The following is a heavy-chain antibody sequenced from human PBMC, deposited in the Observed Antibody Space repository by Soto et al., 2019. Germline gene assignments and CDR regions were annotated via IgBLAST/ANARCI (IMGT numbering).Heavy chain of an antibody. CDR2: ISNDGSKE. D-gene: IGHD6-19*01. CDR1: GFTFSSYG. Sequence: AGSLRLSCVASGFTFSSYGIHWVRQAPGKGLEWVAVISNDGSKEYYADSVKGRFTISRDNSKNTLYLQMDSLRPEDTAVYYCAKEITVAGDFDYWGHGTLVTVSS. CDR3: AKEITVAGDFDY. V-gene: IGHV3-30*18. J-gene: IGHJ4*01.